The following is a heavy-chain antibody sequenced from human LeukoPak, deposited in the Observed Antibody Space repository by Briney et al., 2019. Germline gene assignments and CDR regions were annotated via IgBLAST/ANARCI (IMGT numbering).Heavy chain of an antibody. D-gene: IGHD5-18*01. CDR1: GFTFSSYW. CDR3: ARDLSGVTGYTYGRGIDY. V-gene: IGHV3-7*01. CDR2: IKKDGSEK. J-gene: IGHJ4*02. Sequence: GGSLRLSCAASGFTFSSYWMSWVRQAPGKGLEWVANIKKDGSEKYYVDSVKGRFTISRDNAKTSLYLQMNSLGAEDTAVYYCARDLSGVTGYTYGRGIDYWGQGTLVTVSS.